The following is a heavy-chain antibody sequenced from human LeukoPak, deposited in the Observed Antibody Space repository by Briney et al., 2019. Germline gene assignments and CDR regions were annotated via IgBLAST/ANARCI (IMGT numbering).Heavy chain of an antibody. CDR1: GFTFSSYS. D-gene: IGHD6-19*01. V-gene: IGHV3-21*04. Sequence: GGSLRLSCAASGFTFSSYSRNWARQAAGKGLEWVSCISSSRSNIYYADSGKGGFTIPRDNEKKSLYMQRNRLRAEDVAVYYCAKARVFSGWYFYYWGQGTLVTVSP. CDR2: ISSSRSNI. J-gene: IGHJ4*02. CDR3: AKARVFSGWYFYY.